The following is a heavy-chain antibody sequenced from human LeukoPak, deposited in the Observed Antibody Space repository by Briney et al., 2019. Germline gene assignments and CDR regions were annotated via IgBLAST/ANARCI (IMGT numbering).Heavy chain of an antibody. D-gene: IGHD7-27*01. CDR3: ARRTKLGARRVWYFDL. Sequence: GASVKVSCKASGYTFTGYYMHWVRQATGQGLEWMGWMNPNSGNTGYAQKFQGRVTMTRNTSISTAYMELSSLRSEDTAVYYCARRTKLGARRVWYFDLWGRGTLVTVSS. CDR1: GYTFTGYY. J-gene: IGHJ2*01. V-gene: IGHV1-8*02. CDR2: MNPNSGNT.